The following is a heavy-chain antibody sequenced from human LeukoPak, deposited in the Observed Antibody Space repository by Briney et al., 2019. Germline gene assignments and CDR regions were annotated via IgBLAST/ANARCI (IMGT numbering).Heavy chain of an antibody. J-gene: IGHJ4*02. D-gene: IGHD1-26*01. CDR3: AAGPWELDF. CDR2: IYNGGNT. CDR1: GVSINTYY. Sequence: TSETLSLTCTVSGVSINTYYASWIRQAPGKGQEFIGFIYNGGNTNYNPSLKSRATISVDTSNNQFSLRLTSVTAADTAMYYCAAGPWELDFWGQGTLVTVSS. V-gene: IGHV4-4*09.